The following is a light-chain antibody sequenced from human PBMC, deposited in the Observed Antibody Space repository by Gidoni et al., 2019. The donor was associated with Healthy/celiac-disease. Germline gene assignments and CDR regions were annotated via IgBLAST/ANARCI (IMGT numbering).Light chain of an antibody. CDR1: QCVSSY. J-gene: IGKJ3*01. V-gene: IGKV3-11*01. CDR2: DAS. Sequence: IVLTQSPATLSFFPGERPTLACRASQCVSSYLAWCQQKPGQAPRLLIYDASTTATGIPARFRGSGSGTDFTLTISSLEPEDFAVYYCQQRSNWPLFTFGPXTKVDIK. CDR3: QQRSNWPLFT.